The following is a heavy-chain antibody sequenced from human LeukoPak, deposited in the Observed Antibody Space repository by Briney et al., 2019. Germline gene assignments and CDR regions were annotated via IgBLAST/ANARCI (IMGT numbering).Heavy chain of an antibody. J-gene: IGHJ4*02. CDR2: ISSSSSYI. Sequence: GGSLRLSCAASGFTFSSYSMNWVRQAPGKGLEWVSSISSSSSYIYYADSVKGRFTISRDNAKNTLYLQMNSLRAEDTAVYYCAKDVVGYGDKIGYWGQGTLVTVSS. D-gene: IGHD4-17*01. CDR3: AKDVVGYGDKIGY. V-gene: IGHV3-21*04. CDR1: GFTFSSYS.